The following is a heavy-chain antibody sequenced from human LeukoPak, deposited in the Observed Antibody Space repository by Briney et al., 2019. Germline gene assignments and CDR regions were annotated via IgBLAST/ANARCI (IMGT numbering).Heavy chain of an antibody. Sequence: EASVTVSCRVSGYTLTELSMHWVRQAPGKGLEWVGGFDPEDGETIYAQKFQGRVTMTEDTSTDTAYMELSSLRSEDTAVYYCASISSHFLRPPYFAYRGQGTLVTVSS. D-gene: IGHD2/OR15-2a*01. V-gene: IGHV1-24*01. CDR3: ASISSHFLRPPYFAY. CDR1: GYTLTELS. CDR2: FDPEDGET. J-gene: IGHJ4*02.